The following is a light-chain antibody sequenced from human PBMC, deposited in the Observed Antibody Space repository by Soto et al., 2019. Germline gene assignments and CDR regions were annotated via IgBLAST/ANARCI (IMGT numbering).Light chain of an antibody. V-gene: IGKV2-28*01. CDR1: HVLLHSNGYNY. Sequence: DIVMTQSPRSLPVTPVEPSSISFNSGHVLLHSNGYNYLDWYLQKPGQSPQLLIYLGSNRASGVPDRFSGSGSGTDFTLKISRVEAEDVGVYYCMQALQTPWTFGQGTKVDIK. CDR3: MQALQTPWT. J-gene: IGKJ1*01. CDR2: LGS.